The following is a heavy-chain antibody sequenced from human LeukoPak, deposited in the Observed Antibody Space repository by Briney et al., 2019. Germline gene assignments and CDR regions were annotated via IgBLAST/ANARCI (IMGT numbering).Heavy chain of an antibody. J-gene: IGHJ2*01. Sequence: SETLSLTCTVSGGSIRSYYWSWVRQPPGKGLEWIGYIYYSGSTTYNPSLKSRVTISVDTSKNQFSLKLNAVTAADTAVYYCARRTYFDLWGRGTLVTVSS. V-gene: IGHV4-59*08. CDR3: ARRTYFDL. CDR1: GGSIRSYY. CDR2: IYYSGST.